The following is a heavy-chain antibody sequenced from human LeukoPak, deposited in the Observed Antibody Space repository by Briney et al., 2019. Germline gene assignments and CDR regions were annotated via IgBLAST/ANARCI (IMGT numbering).Heavy chain of an antibody. CDR3: ARTLRLYFDY. CDR1: GGSFSGYY. Sequence: LSLTCAVYGGSFSGYYWSWIRQAPGKGLERVSYISSSGSTIYYTDSVKGRFTISRDNAKNSLYLQMNSLRAEDTAVYYCARTLRLYFDYWGQGTLVTVSS. J-gene: IGHJ4*02. V-gene: IGHV3-11*04. CDR2: ISSSGSTI.